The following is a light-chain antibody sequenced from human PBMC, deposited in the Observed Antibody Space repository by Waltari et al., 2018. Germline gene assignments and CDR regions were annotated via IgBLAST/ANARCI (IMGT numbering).Light chain of an antibody. CDR2: EVS. CDR1: SNDVGGYAY. J-gene: IGLJ1*01. V-gene: IGLV2-14*03. Sequence: QSALTQPASVSGSPGQSITISCTGTSNDVGGYAYVSWYQQYPGRAPKLIIYEVSYRPSGISTRFSGSKSGNTASLTISGLQADDEADYYCSSHTSTVPHVFGTGTRVTV. CDR3: SSHTSTVPHV.